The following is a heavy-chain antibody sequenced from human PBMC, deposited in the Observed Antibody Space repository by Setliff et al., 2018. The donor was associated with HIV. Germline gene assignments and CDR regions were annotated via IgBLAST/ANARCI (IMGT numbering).Heavy chain of an antibody. V-gene: IGHV1-69*05. Sequence: SVKVSCKASGDTFSNSALTWVRQAPGQGLEWMGGSIPLFGTVKYAQKFQDRVTITRDTSASTAYMEMSGLRSEDTAIYYCARDHPPEGDTFYYYGMDVWGQGTTVTVSS. CDR2: SIPLFGTV. J-gene: IGHJ6*02. CDR1: GDTFSNSA. D-gene: IGHD3-10*01. CDR3: ARDHPPEGDTFYYYGMDV.